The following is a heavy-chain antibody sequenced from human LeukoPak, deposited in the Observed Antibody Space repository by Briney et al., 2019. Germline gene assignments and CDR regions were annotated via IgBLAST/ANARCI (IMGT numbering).Heavy chain of an antibody. CDR2: INHSGST. CDR3: ARGGLYYDFWSGYSTGGHYYYYMDV. D-gene: IGHD3-3*01. Sequence: PSETLSLTCAVYGGSFSGYYWSWIRQPPGKGLEWIGEINHSGSTNYNPSLKSRVTISVDTSKNQFSLKLSSVTAADTAVYYCARGGLYYDFWSGYSTGGHYYYYMDVWGKGTTVTVS. V-gene: IGHV4-34*01. CDR1: GGSFSGYY. J-gene: IGHJ6*03.